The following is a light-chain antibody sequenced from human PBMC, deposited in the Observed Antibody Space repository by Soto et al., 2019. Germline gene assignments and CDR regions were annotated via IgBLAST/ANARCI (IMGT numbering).Light chain of an antibody. J-gene: IGLJ1*01. CDR3: SSYTSSSTSYV. CDR1: SSDVGGYNY. Sequence: QSVLTQPASVSGSPGQSITLSCTGTSSDVGGYNYVSWYQQHPGKAPKLMIYDVSNRPSGVSNRFSGSKSGNTASLTISGLQAEDEANYYCSSYTSSSTSYVFGTGTKVPVL. CDR2: DVS. V-gene: IGLV2-14*01.